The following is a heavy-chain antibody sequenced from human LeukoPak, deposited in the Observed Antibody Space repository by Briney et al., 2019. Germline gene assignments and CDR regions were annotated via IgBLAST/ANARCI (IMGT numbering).Heavy chain of an antibody. D-gene: IGHD4-17*01. Sequence: SETLSLTCTVSGGSISSYYWSWIRQPPGKGLEWIGYIYYSGSTNYNPSLKSRVTISVDTSKNQFSLKLSSVTAADTAVYYCAREATTQFYYYGMDVRGQGTTVTVSS. CDR3: AREATTQFYYYGMDV. CDR1: GGSISSYY. CDR2: IYYSGST. V-gene: IGHV4-59*01. J-gene: IGHJ6*02.